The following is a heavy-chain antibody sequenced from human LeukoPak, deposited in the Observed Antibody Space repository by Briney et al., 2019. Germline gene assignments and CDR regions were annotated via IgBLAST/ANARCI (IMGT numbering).Heavy chain of an antibody. D-gene: IGHD2-15*01. CDR1: GFTFSSYS. Sequence: GGSLRLSCAASGFTFSSYSMNWVRQSPGKGLEWLSAVDGLSETIYYADSVKGRFTISRDNAKSSLYLQMNSLRAEDTAVYYCAREGSGPGGFDYWGQGTLVTVSS. J-gene: IGHJ4*02. CDR3: AREGSGPGGFDY. V-gene: IGHV3-21*01. CDR2: VDGLSETI.